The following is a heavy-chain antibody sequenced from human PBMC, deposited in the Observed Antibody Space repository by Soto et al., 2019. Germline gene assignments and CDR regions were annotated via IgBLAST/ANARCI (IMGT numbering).Heavy chain of an antibody. CDR3: ATTYYDILTGYYTPYPTTTPYYFDY. CDR2: ISYDGSNK. Sequence: QVQLVESGGGVVQPGRSLRLSCAASGFTFSSYAMHWVRQAPGKGLEWVAVISYDGSNKYYADSVKGRFTISRDNSKNTLYLQMNSLRAEDTAVYYCATTYYDILTGYYTPYPTTTPYYFDYWGQGTLVTVSP. D-gene: IGHD3-9*01. V-gene: IGHV3-30-3*01. CDR1: GFTFSSYA. J-gene: IGHJ4*02.